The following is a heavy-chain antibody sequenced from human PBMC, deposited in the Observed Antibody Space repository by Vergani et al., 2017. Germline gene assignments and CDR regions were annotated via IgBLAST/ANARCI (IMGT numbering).Heavy chain of an antibody. Sequence: QLQLQESGPGLVKPSETLSLTCTVSGGSISSSSYYWGWIRQPPGKGLEWIGSIYHSGSTNYNPSLKSRVTISVDKSKNQFSLKLSSVTAADTAVYYCASVESDYYDSSEEYYFDYWGQGTLVTVSS. CDR2: IYHSGST. CDR1: GGSISSSSYY. CDR3: ASVESDYYDSSEEYYFDY. D-gene: IGHD3-22*01. V-gene: IGHV4-39*07. J-gene: IGHJ4*02.